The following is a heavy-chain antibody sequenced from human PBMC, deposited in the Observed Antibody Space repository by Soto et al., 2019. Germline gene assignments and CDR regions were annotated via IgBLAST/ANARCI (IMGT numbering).Heavy chain of an antibody. Sequence: PGGSLRLSCAASEFTFSSYAMHWVRQAPGKGLEWVAIISYDGSNKYYADSVKGRFTISRDNSKNTLTLQMNGLRDEDTAVFFCARGSLGYYYYYGMDVWGQGTTVTVSS. CDR2: ISYDGSNK. J-gene: IGHJ6*02. V-gene: IGHV3-30-3*01. CDR3: ARGSLGYYYYYGMDV. CDR1: EFTFSSYA.